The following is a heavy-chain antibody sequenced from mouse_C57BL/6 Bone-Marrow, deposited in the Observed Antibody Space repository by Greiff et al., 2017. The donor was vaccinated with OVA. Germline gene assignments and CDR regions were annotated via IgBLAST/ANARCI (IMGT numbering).Heavy chain of an antibody. CDR2: INPSNGGT. CDR3: ARDYYGSSPHWYVEV. V-gene: IGHV1-53*01. D-gene: IGHD1-1*01. Sequence: QVQLQQPGTELVKPGASVKLSCKASGYTFTSYWMHWVKQRPGQGLEWIGNINPSNGGTNYNEKFKSKATLTVDKSSSTAYMQLSSLTSEDSEVYYCARDYYGSSPHWYVEVWGTGATVTVSS. J-gene: IGHJ1*03. CDR1: GYTFTSYW.